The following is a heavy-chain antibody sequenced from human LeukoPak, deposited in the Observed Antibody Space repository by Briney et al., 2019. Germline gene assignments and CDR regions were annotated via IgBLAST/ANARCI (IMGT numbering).Heavy chain of an antibody. D-gene: IGHD6-19*01. Sequence: SETLSLTCTVSGGSISSGSYYWGWIRQPPGKGLEWIGSIYYSGSTYYNPSLKSRVTISVDTSKIQFSLKLSSVTAADTAVYYCARLRIAVAGTPNWFDPWGQGTLVTVSS. V-gene: IGHV4-39*01. J-gene: IGHJ5*02. CDR1: GGSISSGSYY. CDR3: ARLRIAVAGTPNWFDP. CDR2: IYYSGST.